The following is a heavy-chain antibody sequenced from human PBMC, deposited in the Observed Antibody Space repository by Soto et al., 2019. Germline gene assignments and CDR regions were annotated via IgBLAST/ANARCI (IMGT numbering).Heavy chain of an antibody. CDR3: ARKGYIGNFAMDV. J-gene: IGHJ6*02. Sequence: SVKVSCKASGGTFSSYAISWVRQAPGQGLEWMGGIIPIFGTANYAQKFQGRVTMTADKSTSTASMELSSLRSDDTAVYYCARKGYIGNFAMDVWGQGTTVIVSS. CDR1: GGTFSSYA. D-gene: IGHD5-18*01. V-gene: IGHV1-69*06. CDR2: IIPIFGTA.